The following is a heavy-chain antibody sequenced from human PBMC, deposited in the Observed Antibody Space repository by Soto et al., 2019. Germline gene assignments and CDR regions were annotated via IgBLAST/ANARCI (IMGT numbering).Heavy chain of an antibody. J-gene: IGHJ4*02. V-gene: IGHV4-30-2*01. CDR3: ASRVSDYFDY. D-gene: IGHD6-19*01. CDR2: ISHSGST. Sequence: QLQLQESGSRLVKASQTLSLTCAVSGGSISSGGLSCNWIRQPPGKGLEWIGYISHSGSTYFNPSLKSRVTMAVDRSTNQFSLKLSSVTAADTAVYYCASRVSDYFDYWGQGTPVTVSS. CDR1: GGSISSGGLS.